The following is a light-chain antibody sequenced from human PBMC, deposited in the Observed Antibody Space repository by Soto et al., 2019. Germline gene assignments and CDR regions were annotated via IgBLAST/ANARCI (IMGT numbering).Light chain of an antibody. CDR1: SSDVGAYNY. J-gene: IGLJ2*01. CDR2: EVN. V-gene: IGLV2-8*01. CDR3: SAYVGNNNLV. Sequence: QSALTQPPSASGSPGQSVTISCTGTSSDVGAYNYVSWYQQLPGKAPKLMIYEVNKRPSGVPERFSGSKSGNTASLTVSGLQAEDEADYFCSAYVGNNNLVFGGGTKLTVL.